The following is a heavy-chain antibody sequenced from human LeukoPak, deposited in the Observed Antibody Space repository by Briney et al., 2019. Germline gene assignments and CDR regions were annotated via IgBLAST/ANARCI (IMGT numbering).Heavy chain of an antibody. D-gene: IGHD5-18*01. CDR1: GFTFSSYS. V-gene: IGHV3-21*01. Sequence: GGSLRLSCAASGFTFSSYSMNWVRQAPGKGLEWVSSISSSSSYIYYADSVKGRFTISRDNAKNSLYLQMNSLRAEDTAVYYCTRVEETATAAAIIRKYSYYYYYMDVWGKGNTVTVSS. J-gene: IGHJ6*03. CDR2: ISSSSSYI. CDR3: TRVEETATAAAIIRKYSYYYYYMDV.